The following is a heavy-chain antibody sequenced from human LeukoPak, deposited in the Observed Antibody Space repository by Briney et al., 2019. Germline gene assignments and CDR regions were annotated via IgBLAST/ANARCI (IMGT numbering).Heavy chain of an antibody. Sequence: SETLSLTCAVYGGSFSGYYWSWIRQPPGKGLEWIGEIYHSGSTNYNPSLKSRVTISVDTSKNQFSLKLRSVTAADTAVYYCATRSHYSSSSGISYWGQGTLVTVSS. CDR1: GGSFSGYY. J-gene: IGHJ4*02. CDR3: ATRSHYSSSSGISY. CDR2: IYHSGST. D-gene: IGHD6-6*01. V-gene: IGHV4-34*01.